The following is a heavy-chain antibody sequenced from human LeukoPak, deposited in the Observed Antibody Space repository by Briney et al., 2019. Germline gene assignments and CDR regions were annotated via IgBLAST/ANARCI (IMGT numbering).Heavy chain of an antibody. V-gene: IGHV4-34*01. CDR1: GGSFSGYY. D-gene: IGHD2-15*01. J-gene: IGHJ6*02. Sequence: SETLSLTCAASGGSFSGYYWSWIRQAPGKGLEWIGEINHSGSTKYNPSLKSRVTISVHTSTNQFPLKLSSVTAADTAVYDCARGRNPRTTGYCSGGSCCRISMDVWGQGTTVTVSS. CDR2: INHSGST. CDR3: ARGRNPRTTGYCSGGSCCRISMDV.